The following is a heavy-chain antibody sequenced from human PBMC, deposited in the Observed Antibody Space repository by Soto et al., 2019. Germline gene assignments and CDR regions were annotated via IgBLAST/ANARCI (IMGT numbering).Heavy chain of an antibody. J-gene: IGHJ4*02. CDR2: IYSGGST. CDR3: ARDRVTMVRRIITPFDY. CDR1: GFTVSTNY. Sequence: GGSLRLSCAASGFTVSTNYMSWVRQAPGKGLEWVSVIYSGGSTYYADSVKGRFTISRDNSKNMLYLQMNSLRAEDTAVYYCARDRVTMVRRIITPFDYWGQGTLVTVSS. V-gene: IGHV3-66*01. D-gene: IGHD3-10*01.